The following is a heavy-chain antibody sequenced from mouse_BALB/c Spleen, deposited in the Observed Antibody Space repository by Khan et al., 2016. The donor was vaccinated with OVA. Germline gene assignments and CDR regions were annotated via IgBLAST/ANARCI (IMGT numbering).Heavy chain of an antibody. Sequence: EVKLLESGPGLVKPSQSLSLTCTVTGYSITSGYGWNWIRQFPGNKLEWMGYISYSGSTNYNPSLKSRTSITRDTSKNQFFLQLKSVTTEDTATYYCARTARIKYWGQGTTLTVSS. V-gene: IGHV3-2*02. J-gene: IGHJ2*01. CDR2: ISYSGST. D-gene: IGHD1-2*01. CDR3: ARTARIKY. CDR1: GYSITSGYG.